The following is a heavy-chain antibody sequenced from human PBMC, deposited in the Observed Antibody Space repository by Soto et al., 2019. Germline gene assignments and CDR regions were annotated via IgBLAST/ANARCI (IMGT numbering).Heavy chain of an antibody. V-gene: IGHV3-30-3*01. CDR2: ISSDATNQ. CDR1: GLTFSTSV. D-gene: IGHD3-22*01. J-gene: IGHJ1*01. CDR3: AREENSSGYAGTFQH. Sequence: QVQLVESGGGLVQPGRSLRLSCAASGLTFSTSVMHWVRQAPGKGLEWIAVISSDATNQIYAESVKGRFTISRDNFKSTLSLEMNSLTADDTAVYYCAREENSSGYAGTFQHWGQGTLVTVSA.